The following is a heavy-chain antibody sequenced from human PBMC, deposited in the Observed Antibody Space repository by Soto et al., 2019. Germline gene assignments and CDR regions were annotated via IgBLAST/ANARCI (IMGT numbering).Heavy chain of an antibody. Sequence: ASVKVSCKASGYTFTGYYMHWVRQAPGRGLEWMGWINPNSGGTNYAQKFQGWVTMTRDTSISTAYMELSRLRSDDTAVYYCARGYCSSTSCYGWGFDYWGQGTLVTVSS. CDR2: INPNSGGT. D-gene: IGHD2-2*01. V-gene: IGHV1-2*04. CDR3: ARGYCSSTSCYGWGFDY. J-gene: IGHJ4*02. CDR1: GYTFTGYY.